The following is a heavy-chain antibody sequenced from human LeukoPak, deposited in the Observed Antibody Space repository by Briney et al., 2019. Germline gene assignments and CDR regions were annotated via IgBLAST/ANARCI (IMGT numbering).Heavy chain of an antibody. CDR1: GGTLSGDE. J-gene: IGHJ4*02. V-gene: IGHV3-23*01. CDR3: AISVGWLQFPLSH. D-gene: IGHD5-24*01. Sequence: GSLTVSSPAPGGTLSGDEKSWARRAPGKWLKWVSSLCGRGRSTYDADSVKGRFTISRDNSKDTLYLQMNSLRAEDTAVYYCAISVGWLQFPLSHWGQGTLVTVPS. CDR2: LCGRGRST.